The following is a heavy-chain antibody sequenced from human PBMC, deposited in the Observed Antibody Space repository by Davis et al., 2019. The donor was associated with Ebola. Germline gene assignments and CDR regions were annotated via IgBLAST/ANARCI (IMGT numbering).Heavy chain of an antibody. D-gene: IGHD4-17*01. J-gene: IGHJ4*02. CDR1: GRSFTTTRYS. CDR2: IYYSGST. CDR3: ARANDYVYEFDY. Sequence: SDTLSLTCTVPGRSFTTTRYSWGCIRQPPGKGLEWIGSIYYSGSTYYNPSLKSRVTISVDTSKNQFSLKLNSVTAADTAVYYCARANDYVYEFDYWGQGTLVTVSS. V-gene: IGHV4-39*07.